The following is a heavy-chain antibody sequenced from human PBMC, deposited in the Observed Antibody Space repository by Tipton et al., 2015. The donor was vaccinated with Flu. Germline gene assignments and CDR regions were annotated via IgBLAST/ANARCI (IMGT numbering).Heavy chain of an antibody. Sequence: TLSLTCTVSGGSISSYYWSWIRQPPGKGLEWIGYIYYSGSTNYNPSLKSRVTISVDTSKNQFSLKLSSVTAADTAVYYCAREENDGAASSWFDPWGQGTLVTVSS. CDR2: IYYSGST. D-gene: IGHD6-13*01. CDR3: AREENDGAASSWFDP. J-gene: IGHJ5*02. CDR1: GGSISSYY. V-gene: IGHV4-59*01.